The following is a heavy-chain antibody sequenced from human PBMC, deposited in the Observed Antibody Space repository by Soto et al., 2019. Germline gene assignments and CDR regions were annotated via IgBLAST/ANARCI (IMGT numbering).Heavy chain of an antibody. V-gene: IGHV4-31*03. Sequence: SETLSLTCTVSGGSISSGGYYWSWIRQHPGKGLEWIGYIYYSGSTYYNPSLKSRVTISVDTFKNQFSLKLSSVTAADTAVYYCARGGSGSYYILYNWFDPWGQGTLVTVSS. CDR1: GGSISSGGYY. CDR3: ARGGSGSYYILYNWFDP. D-gene: IGHD3-10*01. CDR2: IYYSGST. J-gene: IGHJ5*02.